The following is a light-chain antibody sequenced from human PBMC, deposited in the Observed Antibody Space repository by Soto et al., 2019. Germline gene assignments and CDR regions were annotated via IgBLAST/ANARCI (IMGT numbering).Light chain of an antibody. Sequence: DIQMTQSPSTLSASVGDRVTITCRASQSISRWLAWHQQKPGKAPKLLIYKASTLKSGVPSRFSGSGSGTEFTLTISSLQPEDFGAYYCQHYNNWPPWKFGQGTKVDIK. V-gene: IGKV1-5*03. CDR3: QHYNNWPPWK. CDR2: KAS. CDR1: QSISRW. J-gene: IGKJ1*01.